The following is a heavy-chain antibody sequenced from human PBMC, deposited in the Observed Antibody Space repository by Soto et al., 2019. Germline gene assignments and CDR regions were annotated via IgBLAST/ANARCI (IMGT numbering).Heavy chain of an antibody. D-gene: IGHD2-21*02. CDR1: GGSISSGGYY. Sequence: QVQLQESGPGLVKPSQTLSLTCTVSGGSISSGGYYWSWIRQHPGKGLEWIGYIYYSGSTYYNPSLKSRVTISVDTSKNQFSLKLSSVTAADTAVYYCARDLGASVTGVPAYYYMDVWGKGTTVTVSS. CDR3: ARDLGASVTGVPAYYYMDV. J-gene: IGHJ6*03. CDR2: IYYSGST. V-gene: IGHV4-31*03.